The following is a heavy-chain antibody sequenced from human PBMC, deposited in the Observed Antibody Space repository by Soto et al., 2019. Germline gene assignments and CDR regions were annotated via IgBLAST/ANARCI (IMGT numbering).Heavy chain of an antibody. D-gene: IGHD3-22*01. Sequence: SETLSLTCTVSGGSISNYYCNWIRQPPGKGLEWIGYIHNTGSTNYNPSLTSRVTMSLDTSKNQFSLKLSSVTAADTAVYYCARFYDSSGSNWFDPWGQGTLVTVS. CDR1: GGSISNYY. V-gene: IGHV4-59*01. CDR3: ARFYDSSGSNWFDP. J-gene: IGHJ5*02. CDR2: IHNTGST.